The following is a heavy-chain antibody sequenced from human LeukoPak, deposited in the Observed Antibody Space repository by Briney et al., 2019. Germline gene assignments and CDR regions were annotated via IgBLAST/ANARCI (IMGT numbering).Heavy chain of an antibody. CDR3: ATTASAAAPDFDY. D-gene: IGHD6-13*01. CDR2: INPNSGGT. Sequence: ASVTVSCKASGYTFTGFYMHWVRQAPGQGLELLGWINPNSGGTNSAQKFQGRVTMTRDTSISTAYMELSRLRSDDTAEYYCATTASAAAPDFDYWGQGTLVTVSS. V-gene: IGHV1-2*02. J-gene: IGHJ4*02. CDR1: GYTFTGFY.